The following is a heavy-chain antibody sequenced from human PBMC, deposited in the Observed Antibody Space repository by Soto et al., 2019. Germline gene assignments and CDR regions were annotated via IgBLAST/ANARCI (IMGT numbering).Heavy chain of an antibody. J-gene: IGHJ6*02. CDR2: IYYSGST. CDR1: GGSISSSSYY. CDR3: ASDRSSTYYYGMDV. Sequence: SETLSLTCTVSGGSISSSSYYWGWIRQPPGKGLEWIGSIYYSGSTYYNPSLKSRVTISVDTSKNQFSLKLSSVTATDTAVYYCASDRSSTYYYGMDVWGQGSTVT. D-gene: IGHD6-6*01. V-gene: IGHV4-39*01.